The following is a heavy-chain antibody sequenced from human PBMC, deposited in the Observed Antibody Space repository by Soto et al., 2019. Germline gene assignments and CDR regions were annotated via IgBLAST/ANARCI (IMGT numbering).Heavy chain of an antibody. V-gene: IGHV1-46*01. CDR1: GYTFTSYY. CDR3: ARDLCHTVMVTHYYYRMDV. J-gene: IGHJ6*02. Sequence: ASVKVSCKASGYTFTSYYMHWVRQAPGQGLEWMGIINPSGGSTSYAQKFQGRVTMARDTSTSTVYMELSSLRSEATAVYYCARDLCHTVMVTHYYYRMDVWGQGTTVTVS. D-gene: IGHD5-18*01. CDR2: INPSGGST.